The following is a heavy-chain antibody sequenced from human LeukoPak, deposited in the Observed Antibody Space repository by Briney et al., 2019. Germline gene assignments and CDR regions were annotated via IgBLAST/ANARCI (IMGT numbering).Heavy chain of an antibody. V-gene: IGHV1-2*02. CDR3: ARDRGRAPFDP. CDR2: INPNSGGT. CDR1: GYTFTGYY. Sequence: ASVKVSXKASGYTFTGYYMHWVRQAPGQGLEWMGWINPNSGGTNYAQKLQGRVTMTTDTSTSTAYMELRSLRSDDTAVYYCARDRGRAPFDPWGQGTLVTVSS. J-gene: IGHJ5*02. D-gene: IGHD3-10*01.